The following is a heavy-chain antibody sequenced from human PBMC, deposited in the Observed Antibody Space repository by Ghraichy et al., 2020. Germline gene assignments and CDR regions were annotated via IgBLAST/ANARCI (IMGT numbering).Heavy chain of an antibody. D-gene: IGHD3-10*01. CDR3: ASTDLITMVRGVQSDY. Sequence: GGSLRLSCAASGFTFSSYSMNWVRQAPGKGLEWVSSISSSSSYIYYADSVKGRFTISRDNAKNSLYLQMNSLRAEDTAVYYCASTDLITMVRGVQSDYWGQGTLVTVSS. J-gene: IGHJ4*02. V-gene: IGHV3-21*01. CDR1: GFTFSSYS. CDR2: ISSSSSYI.